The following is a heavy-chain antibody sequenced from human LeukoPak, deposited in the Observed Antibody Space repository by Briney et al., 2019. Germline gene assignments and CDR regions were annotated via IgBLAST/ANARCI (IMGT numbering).Heavy chain of an antibody. Sequence: GGSLRLSCAASGFTFDDYGMSWVRQAPGKGLEWVSGINWNGGSTGYADSVKGRFTISRDNAKNSLYLQMKSLRAEDTAVYYCAREARWLQSKPLDYWGQGTLVTVSS. D-gene: IGHD5-24*01. CDR2: INWNGGST. V-gene: IGHV3-20*04. J-gene: IGHJ4*02. CDR3: AREARWLQSKPLDY. CDR1: GFTFDDYG.